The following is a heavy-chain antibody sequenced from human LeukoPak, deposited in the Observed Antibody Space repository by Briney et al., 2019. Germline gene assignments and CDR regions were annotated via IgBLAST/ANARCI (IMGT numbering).Heavy chain of an antibody. CDR3: ARVQYFDNGGYWNLDY. D-gene: IGHD3-22*01. Sequence: SETLSLTCRVYGESFSDYNCAWIRQPPGKGLEWIGELNHVGRTTYNPALKSRVTISADTSKNQFSLKLSSVTAADTAVYYCARVQYFDNGGYWNLDYWGQGTLVTVSS. CDR2: LNHVGRT. CDR1: GESFSDYN. V-gene: IGHV4-34*01. J-gene: IGHJ4*02.